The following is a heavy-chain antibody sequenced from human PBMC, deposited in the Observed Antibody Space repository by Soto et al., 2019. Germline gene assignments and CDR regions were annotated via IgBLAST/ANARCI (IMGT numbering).Heavy chain of an antibody. V-gene: IGHV1-69*01. Sequence: QVQLVQSGAEVKKPGSSVKVSCKASGGTFSSYAISWVRQAPGQGLEWMGGIIPIFGTANYAQKFQGRVTITADESKSTAYMELGSLRSEDTAVYYCGSRAVTTYPTRHYYYGIDGWGQGTTVTVSS. CDR3: GSRAVTTYPTRHYYYGIDG. CDR1: GGTFSSYA. J-gene: IGHJ6*02. D-gene: IGHD4-17*01. CDR2: IIPIFGTA.